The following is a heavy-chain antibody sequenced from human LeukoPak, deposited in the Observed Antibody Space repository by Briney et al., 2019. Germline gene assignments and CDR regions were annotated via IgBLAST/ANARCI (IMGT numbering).Heavy chain of an antibody. J-gene: IGHJ4*02. D-gene: IGHD5-18*01. Sequence: PSETLSLTCIVSVGSISSSSHYWGWIRQPPGKGLEWIGVSTYYNPSLKNRVTISRDTSKNQFSLKLSSVTAADTAIYYCARAGYSYGIISYFDSWGQGTLVTVSS. V-gene: IGHV4-39*01. CDR2: VST. CDR1: VGSISSSSHY. CDR3: ARAGYSYGIISYFDS.